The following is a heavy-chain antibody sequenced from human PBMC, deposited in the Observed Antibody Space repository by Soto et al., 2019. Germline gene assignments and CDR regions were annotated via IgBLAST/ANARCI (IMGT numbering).Heavy chain of an antibody. Sequence: EVQLLESGGGLVQPGGSLRLSCAAPGFTFSNYAMSWVRQAPGKGLEWVSGIGGRATSAYYADSVKGRFAISRDNSYNTLFLHLNSLRAEDTAVYYCAKSRYSDSSGDGYDVWGQGTLVSVSS. V-gene: IGHV3-23*01. J-gene: IGHJ4*02. D-gene: IGHD3-22*01. CDR1: GFTFSNYA. CDR2: IGGRATSA. CDR3: AKSRYSDSSGDGYDV.